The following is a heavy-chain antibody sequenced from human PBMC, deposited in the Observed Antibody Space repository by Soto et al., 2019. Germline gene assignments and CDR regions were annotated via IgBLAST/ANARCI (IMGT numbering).Heavy chain of an antibody. Sequence: SDALPLPCTGSGGSLNQYYWTWIRHPPGKRLEWIGAIYYTWSTTYNPSLMTRDTFSLDTSKNQLSLSLTSVTAPDTAVYFCAKVEYGGQLDYSAQGTLV. D-gene: IGHD6-6*01. V-gene: IGHV4-59*08. CDR2: IYYTWST. CDR3: AKVEYGGQLDY. CDR1: GGSLNQYY. J-gene: IGHJ4*02.